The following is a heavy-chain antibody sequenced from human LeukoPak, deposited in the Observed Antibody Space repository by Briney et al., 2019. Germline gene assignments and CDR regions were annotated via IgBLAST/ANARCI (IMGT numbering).Heavy chain of an antibody. V-gene: IGHV3-30-3*01. J-gene: IGHJ4*02. CDR1: GFTSSSYA. CDR2: ISYDGSNK. Sequence: GGSLRLSCAASGFTSSSYAMHWVRQAPGKGLEWVAVISYDGSNKYYADSVKGRFTISRDNSKNTLYLQMNSLRAEDTAVYYCARSLMIVVVSTFDYWGQGTLVTVSS. D-gene: IGHD3-22*01. CDR3: ARSLMIVVVSTFDY.